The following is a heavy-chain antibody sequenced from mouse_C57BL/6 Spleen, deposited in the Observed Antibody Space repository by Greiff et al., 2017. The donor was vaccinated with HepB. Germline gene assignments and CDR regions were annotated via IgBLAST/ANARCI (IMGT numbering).Heavy chain of an antibody. J-gene: IGHJ2*01. D-gene: IGHD2-1*01. CDR1: GYSFTGYY. CDR3: ARWGKLGNYSFDY. Sequence: EVQLQQSGPELVKPGASVKISCKASGYSFTGYYMNWVKQSPEKSLEWIGEINPSTGGTTYNQKFKAKATLTVDKSSSTAYMQLKSLTSEDSAVYDCARWGKLGNYSFDYWGQGTTLTVSS. CDR2: INPSTGGT. V-gene: IGHV1-42*01.